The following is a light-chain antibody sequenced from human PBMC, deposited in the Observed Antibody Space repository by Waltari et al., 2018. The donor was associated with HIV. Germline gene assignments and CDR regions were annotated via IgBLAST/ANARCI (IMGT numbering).Light chain of an antibody. CDR1: SSDVGGYNY. CDR2: EVS. CDR3: SSYAGSNNLV. J-gene: IGLJ3*02. V-gene: IGLV2-8*01. Sequence: QSALTQPPSASGSPGQSVTISCTGTSSDVGGYNYVPWHQHHPGKAPKLMIYEVSKRPSGVPDRFSGSKSGNTASLTVSGLQAEDEADYYCSSYAGSNNLVFGGGTKLTVL.